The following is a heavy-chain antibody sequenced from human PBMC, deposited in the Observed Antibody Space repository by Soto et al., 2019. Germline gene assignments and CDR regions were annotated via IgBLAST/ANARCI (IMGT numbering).Heavy chain of an antibody. J-gene: IGHJ6*02. CDR2: ISGNSGSL. Sequence: EVQLVESGRGLVQPGRSLRLSCAASGFIFDDYAMHWVRQAPGKGLEWVSVISGNSGSLGYVDSVKGRFTISRDNAKNSLYLQMNSLRAEDTALYYCAKDRYSSSAYYYYGMDGWGQGTTVTVSS. CDR1: GFIFDDYA. CDR3: AKDRYSSSAYYYYGMDG. V-gene: IGHV3-9*01. D-gene: IGHD5-18*01.